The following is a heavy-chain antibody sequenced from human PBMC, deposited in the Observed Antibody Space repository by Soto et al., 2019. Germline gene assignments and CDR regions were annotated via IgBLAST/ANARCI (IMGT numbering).Heavy chain of an antibody. V-gene: IGHV1-69*02. J-gene: IGHJ5*02. Sequence: QVQLVQSGAEVKKPGSSVKVSCKASGGSSSRHTINWVRQAPGQGLEWIGSMMYMLGITNYAQKFQRRVTITADKSTSTAYMELSGLRSDDTAVYYCARHINEGYADSGDGRRNHWGQGTLVTVSS. CDR3: ARHINEGYADSGDGRRNH. CDR1: GGSSSRHT. D-gene: IGHD4-17*01. CDR2: MMYMLGIT.